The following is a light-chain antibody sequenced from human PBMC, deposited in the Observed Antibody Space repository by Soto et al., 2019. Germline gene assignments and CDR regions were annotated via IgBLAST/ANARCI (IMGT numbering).Light chain of an antibody. CDR2: DAS. V-gene: IGKV3-11*01. CDR3: QQRSHWPPA. CDR1: QSVSSY. Sequence: EIVLTQSPATLSLSPGERATLSCRASQSVSSYLAWYQQKPGQAPRLPIYDASNRATGIPARFSGSGSGTDFTLTISSLEPEDFAVYYCQQRSHWPPAFGQGTKVEIK. J-gene: IGKJ2*01.